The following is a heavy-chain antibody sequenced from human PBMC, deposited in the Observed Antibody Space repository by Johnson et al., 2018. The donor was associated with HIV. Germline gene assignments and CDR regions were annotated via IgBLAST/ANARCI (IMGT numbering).Heavy chain of an antibody. V-gene: IGHV3-66*01. CDR2: IFSGDST. D-gene: IGHD3-9*01. CDR3: VKATIAGFKGDSVI. Sequence: VQLVEFGGGLVQPGGSLRLSCAASGFTVSSNYMNWVRQAPGTGLQWVSIIFSGDSTYYADSVKGRFSITRDHSINTLYLQMNSLRAEDTAVYYCVKATIAGFKGDSVIWGQGTMVTVSS. J-gene: IGHJ3*02. CDR1: GFTVSSNY.